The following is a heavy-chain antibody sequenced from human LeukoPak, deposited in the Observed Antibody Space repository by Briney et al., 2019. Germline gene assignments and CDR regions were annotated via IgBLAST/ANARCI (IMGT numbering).Heavy chain of an antibody. Sequence: GGSLRLSCAASGFTSRMSCMRWGPEAPGGRLGWEVNINQDGSEKYYVDSMKSRITVSRDNARTSLYLQMDTLRAEDTAVYYCARGGTFVSDYWGQGTLVTVSS. CDR3: ARGGTFVSDY. CDR2: INQDGSEK. J-gene: IGHJ4*02. CDR1: GFTSRMSC. D-gene: IGHD2-15*01. V-gene: IGHV3-7*01.